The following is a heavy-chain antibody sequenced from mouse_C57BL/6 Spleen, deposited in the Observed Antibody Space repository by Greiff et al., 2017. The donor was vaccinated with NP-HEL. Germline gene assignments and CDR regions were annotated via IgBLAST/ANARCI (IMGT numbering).Heavy chain of an antibody. CDR1: GYIFTDYN. J-gene: IGHJ4*01. V-gene: IGHV1-18*01. Sequence: EVQLQQSGPELVKPGASVKIPCKASGYIFTDYNMDWVKQSHGKSLEWIGDINPNNGGTIYNQKFKGKATLTVDKSSSTAYMELRSLTSEDTAFYDCARSFVLSAMDYWGQGTSVTVSS. CDR2: INPNNGGT. D-gene: IGHD1-1*02. CDR3: ARSFVLSAMDY.